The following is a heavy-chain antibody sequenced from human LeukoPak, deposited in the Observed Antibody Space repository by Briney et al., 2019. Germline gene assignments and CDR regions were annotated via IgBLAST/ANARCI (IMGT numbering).Heavy chain of an antibody. Sequence: GESLKISCKGSGYSFTSYWIGWVRQMPGKGLEWMGIIYPGDSDTRYSPSFQGQVTISADKSISTAYLQWSSLKASDTAMYYCARHQFRAGPALDAFDIWGQGTMVTVSS. CDR3: ARHQFRAGPALDAFDI. J-gene: IGHJ3*02. CDR1: GYSFTSYW. V-gene: IGHV5-51*01. D-gene: IGHD5-24*01. CDR2: IYPGDSDT.